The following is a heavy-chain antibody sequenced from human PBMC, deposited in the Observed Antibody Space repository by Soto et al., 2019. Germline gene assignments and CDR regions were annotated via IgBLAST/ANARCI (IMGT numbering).Heavy chain of an antibody. V-gene: IGHV5-51*01. D-gene: IGHD6-19*01. CDR1: GYSFTSYW. CDR3: AIGFGLENLYSSGWYGLY. Sequence: GESLKISCKGSGYSFTSYWIGWVRKMPGKGLEWMGIIYPGDFDTRYSPSFQGQVTISADTSISTAYLQWSSLKASDTAMYYCAIGFGLENLYSSGWYGLYWGQGTLVTVSS. CDR2: IYPGDFDT. J-gene: IGHJ4*02.